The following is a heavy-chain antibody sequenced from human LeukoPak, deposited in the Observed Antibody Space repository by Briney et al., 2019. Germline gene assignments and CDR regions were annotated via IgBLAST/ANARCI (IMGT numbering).Heavy chain of an antibody. V-gene: IGHV4-59*08. CDR1: GGSISPYY. CDR3: ARHAVYAGSGWAFDY. J-gene: IGHJ4*02. D-gene: IGHD6-19*01. Sequence: SETLSLTCTVSGGSISPYYWSWIRQPPGKGLEWIGYIYYTGSGSTSHNPSLKSRVTISADMSKNQFSLNLNSVTAADTAVYYCARHAVYAGSGWAFDYWGQGTLVTVSS. CDR2: IYYTGSGST.